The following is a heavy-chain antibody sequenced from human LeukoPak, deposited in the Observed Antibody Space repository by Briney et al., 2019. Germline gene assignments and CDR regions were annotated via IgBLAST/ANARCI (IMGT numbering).Heavy chain of an antibody. Sequence: GGSLRLSCEGSGFTFSNYWMGWVRQAPGKGLQWVANIKTDGSEKYYVDSVKGRFTISRDKSKNTLYLQMNSLRVEDTAVYYCAKVASGIVYWGQGTLVTVSS. CDR3: AKVASGIVY. V-gene: IGHV3-7*01. D-gene: IGHD1-1*01. CDR1: GFTFSNYW. CDR2: IKTDGSEK. J-gene: IGHJ4*02.